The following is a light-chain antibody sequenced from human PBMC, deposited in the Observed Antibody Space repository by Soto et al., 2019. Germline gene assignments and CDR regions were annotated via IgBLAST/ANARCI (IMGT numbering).Light chain of an antibody. CDR1: QSVRRSY. Sequence: EILFMQAPGTPSFSPGERSTHSCQANQSVRRSYLAWYQQKPGQAPRLLIYGASNRATGIPDRLSGSGSGTDFTLTISRLEPEDFAVYYCQQYGSSGTFGQGTKVDIK. V-gene: IGKV3-20*01. CDR2: GAS. CDR3: QQYGSSGT. J-gene: IGKJ1*01.